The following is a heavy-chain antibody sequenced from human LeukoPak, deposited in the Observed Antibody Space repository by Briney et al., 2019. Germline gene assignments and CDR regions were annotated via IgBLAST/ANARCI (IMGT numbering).Heavy chain of an antibody. D-gene: IGHD1-26*01. V-gene: IGHV4-34*01. Sequence: SETLSLTCAVYGGSFSSYYWSWIRQPPGKGLEWIGEINHSGSTNYNPSLKSRVTISVDTSTNQFSLKVSSVTAADTAVYYCARLKYSGSYPADYWGQGTLVTVSS. CDR1: GGSFSSYY. CDR3: ARLKYSGSYPADY. CDR2: INHSGST. J-gene: IGHJ4*02.